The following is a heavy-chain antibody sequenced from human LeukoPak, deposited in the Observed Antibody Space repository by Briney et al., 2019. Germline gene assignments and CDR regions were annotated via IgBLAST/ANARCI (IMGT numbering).Heavy chain of an antibody. J-gene: IGHJ4*02. CDR3: ARDSIMMTSATVIDTHFSDY. CDR1: GYIFTKYC. Sequence: ASVKVSCKASGYIFTKYCMHWVRQAPGQGLEWMGIINPSGGSTSNAQKFQGRVTMTRDTSTSTVYMELSSLRSEDTGVYYCARDSIMMTSATVIDTHFSDYWGQGTLVTVSS. D-gene: IGHD3-16*01. V-gene: IGHV1-46*01. CDR2: INPSGGST.